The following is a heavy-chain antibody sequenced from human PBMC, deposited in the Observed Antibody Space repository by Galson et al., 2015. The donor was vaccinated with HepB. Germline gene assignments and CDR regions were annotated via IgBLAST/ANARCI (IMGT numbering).Heavy chain of an antibody. J-gene: IGHJ4*02. Sequence: SLRLSCAASGFTFSSYSMNWVRQAPGKGLEWVSSISSSSSYIYYADSVKGRFTISRDNAKNSLYLQMNSLRAEDTAVYYCARGAAAGTRSPNWGQGTLVTVSS. CDR1: GFTFSSYS. D-gene: IGHD6-13*01. V-gene: IGHV3-21*01. CDR3: ARGAAAGTRSPN. CDR2: ISSSSSYI.